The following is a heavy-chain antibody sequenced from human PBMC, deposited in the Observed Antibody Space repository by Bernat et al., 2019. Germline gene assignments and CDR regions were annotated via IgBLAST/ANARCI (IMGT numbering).Heavy chain of an antibody. J-gene: IGHJ6*02. V-gene: IGHV3-33*08. CDR2: IWYDGSNK. D-gene: IGHD2-2*01. CDR1: GFTFSSYG. Sequence: VDVLESGGDLVQPGGSLRLSCAASGFTFSSYGMYWVRQAPGKGLEWVAVIWYDGSNKYYADSVKGRFTISRDNSKNTLYLQMNSLRAEDTAVYYCARDLPKGYYYYGMDVWGQGTTVTVSS. CDR3: ARDLPKGYYYYGMDV.